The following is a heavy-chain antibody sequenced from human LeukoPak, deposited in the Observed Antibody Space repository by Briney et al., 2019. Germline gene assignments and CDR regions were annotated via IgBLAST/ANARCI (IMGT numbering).Heavy chain of an antibody. V-gene: IGHV1-18*04. CDR3: ARDESAVAATDAFDI. D-gene: IGHD6-19*01. CDR1: GYTFTGYY. J-gene: IGHJ3*02. Sequence: ASVKVSCKASGYTFTGYYMHWVRQAPGQRLEWMGWISAYNGNTNYAQKLQGRVTMTTDTSTSTAYMELRSLRSDDTAVYYCARDESAVAATDAFDIWGQGTMVTVSS. CDR2: ISAYNGNT.